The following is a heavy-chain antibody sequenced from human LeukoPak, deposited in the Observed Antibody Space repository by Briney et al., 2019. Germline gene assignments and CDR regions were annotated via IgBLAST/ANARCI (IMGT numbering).Heavy chain of an antibody. Sequence: PSETLSLTCTVSGDSVSSIDYYWSWLRQPAGKQLEWIGHVYTSGGTTYNPSLESRVSISVDESKNQFSLKLTSVTAADTAVYYCARTIAVAGTKDVYYYYGMDVWGQGTTVTVSS. J-gene: IGHJ6*02. CDR3: ARTIAVAGTKDVYYYYGMDV. CDR1: GDSVSSIDYY. D-gene: IGHD6-19*01. CDR2: VYTSGGT. V-gene: IGHV4-61*09.